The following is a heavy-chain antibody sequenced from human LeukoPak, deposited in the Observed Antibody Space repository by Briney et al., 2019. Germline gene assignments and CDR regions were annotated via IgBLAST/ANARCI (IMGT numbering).Heavy chain of an antibody. J-gene: IGHJ4*02. CDR1: GFTVSTNY. CDR2: IYSGGNI. V-gene: IGHV3-53*01. D-gene: IGHD4-17*01. CDR3: ARARPQTTEYDY. Sequence: PGGSLRLSCAASGFTVSTNYMSWVRQAPGKGLEWVSVIYSGGNIYYADSEKGRFTISRDNSKNTLYLQMNSLRAEDTAVYYCARARPQTTEYDYWGQGTLVTVSS.